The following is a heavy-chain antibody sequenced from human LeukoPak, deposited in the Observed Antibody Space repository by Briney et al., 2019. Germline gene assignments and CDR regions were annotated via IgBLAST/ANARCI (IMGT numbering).Heavy chain of an antibody. CDR1: GFTFSTYA. D-gene: IGHD3-10*01. Sequence: GGSLRLSCAASGFTFSTYAMSWVRQAPGKRLEWVSAISGSGGSTYYADSVKGRFTISRDNSKNTLYLQMNSLRAEDTAVYYCAKAGRLFRGYFDYWGQGTLVTVPQ. J-gene: IGHJ4*02. CDR2: ISGSGGST. CDR3: AKAGRLFRGYFDY. V-gene: IGHV3-23*01.